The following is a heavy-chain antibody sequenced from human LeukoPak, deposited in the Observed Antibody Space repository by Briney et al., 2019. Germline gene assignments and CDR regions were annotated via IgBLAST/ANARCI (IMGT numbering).Heavy chain of an antibody. CDR2: ISYDGSNK. D-gene: IGHD3-22*01. CDR3: ARDDSSGYYSGGDY. V-gene: IGHV3-30*03. J-gene: IGHJ4*02. Sequence: GRSLRLSCAASGFTFSSYGMHWVRQAPGKGLEWVAVISYDGSNKYYADSVKGRFTISRDNSKNTLYLQMNSLRAEDTAVYYCARDDSSGYYSGGDYWGQGTLVTVSS. CDR1: GFTFSSYG.